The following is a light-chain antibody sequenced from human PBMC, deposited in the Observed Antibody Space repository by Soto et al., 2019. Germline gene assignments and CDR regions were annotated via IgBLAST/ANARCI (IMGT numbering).Light chain of an antibody. Sequence: EIGLTQSPGTLSLSPGERATLSCRASQSVSSSYLAWYQQKPGQAPRLLIYGASSRATGIPDRFSGSGSGTYFALTISRLEPEDFAVYYCQQYGSSPMYTFGQGTKLEIK. CDR1: QSVSSSY. V-gene: IGKV3-20*01. CDR3: QQYGSSPMYT. CDR2: GAS. J-gene: IGKJ2*01.